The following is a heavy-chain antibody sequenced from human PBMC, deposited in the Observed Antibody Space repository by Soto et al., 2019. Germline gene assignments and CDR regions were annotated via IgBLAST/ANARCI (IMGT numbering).Heavy chain of an antibody. CDR3: ARDLRRIAVAGMGY. J-gene: IGHJ4*02. Sequence: GASMKVSCKASGYTFTSYGISWVRQAPGQGLEWMGWISAYNGNTNYAQKLQGRVTMTTDTSTSTAYMELRSLRSDDTAVYYCARDLRRIAVAGMGYWGQGTLVTVSS. CDR1: GYTFTSYG. D-gene: IGHD6-19*01. CDR2: ISAYNGNT. V-gene: IGHV1-18*01.